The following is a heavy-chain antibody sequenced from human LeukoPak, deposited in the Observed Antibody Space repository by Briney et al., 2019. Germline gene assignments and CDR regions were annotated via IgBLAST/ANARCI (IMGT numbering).Heavy chain of an antibody. CDR1: GGSISSGDYY. V-gene: IGHV4-39*07. J-gene: IGHJ3*02. CDR3: ARAPNAGGNGAFDI. D-gene: IGHD4-23*01. CDR2: IYSGST. Sequence: SETLSLTCTVSGGSISSGDYYWSWIRQPPGKGLEWIGSIYSGSTYYNPSLKSRVTISVHTSKNQFSLKLSSVTAADTAVYYCARAPNAGGNGAFDIWGQGTMVTVSS.